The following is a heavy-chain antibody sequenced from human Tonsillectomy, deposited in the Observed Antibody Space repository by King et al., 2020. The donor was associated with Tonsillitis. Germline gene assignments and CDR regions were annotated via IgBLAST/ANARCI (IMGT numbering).Heavy chain of an antibody. J-gene: IGHJ4*02. Sequence: QLVQSGAEVKKPGESLKISCKGSGYSFTSYWIGWVRQMPGKGLEWMGIIYPGDSDTRYSPSFQGQVTSSADKSISTAYLQWSSLKASDTAMYYCARPRHCGGDCYSHYYFDYWGQGTLVTVSS. CDR2: IYPGDSDT. D-gene: IGHD2-21*02. CDR1: GYSFTSYW. V-gene: IGHV5-51*01. CDR3: ARPRHCGGDCYSHYYFDY.